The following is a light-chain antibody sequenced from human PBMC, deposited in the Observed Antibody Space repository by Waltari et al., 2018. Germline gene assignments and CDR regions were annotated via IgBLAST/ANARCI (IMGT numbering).Light chain of an antibody. J-gene: IGLJ3*02. CDR3: AAWDDSLSGLV. V-gene: IGLV1-47*01. CDR2: KNN. CDR1: SSNIGSNY. Sequence: QSVLTQPPSASGTPGQKVTISCNGSSSNIGSNYLYWYPQLPGTAPKLLIFKNNQRPSGVPDRFSDSKSGTSASLAINGLRSEDEADYYCAAWDDSLSGLVLGGGTKVTVL.